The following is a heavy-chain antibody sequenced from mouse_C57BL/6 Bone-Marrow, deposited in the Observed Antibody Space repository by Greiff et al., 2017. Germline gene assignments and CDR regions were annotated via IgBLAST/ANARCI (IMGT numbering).Heavy chain of an antibody. D-gene: IGHD1-1*01. J-gene: IGHJ1*03. CDR3: ARTYGSPCWYFDV. CDR2: IDPEDGET. CDR1: GFNIQDYY. V-gene: IGHV14-2*01. Sequence: VQLKESGAELVKPGASVKLSCTASGFNIQDYYMHWVKQRTEQGLEWIGRIDPEDGETKYAPKFPGKGTITADTSSNTAYLQLSSLTAEDTAVYYCARTYGSPCWYFDVWGTGTTVTVSS.